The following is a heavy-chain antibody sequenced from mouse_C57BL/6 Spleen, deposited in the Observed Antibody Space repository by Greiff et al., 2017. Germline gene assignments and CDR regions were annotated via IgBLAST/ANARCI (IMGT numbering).Heavy chain of an antibody. V-gene: IGHV1-82*01. CDR2: IYPGDGDT. CDR3: ARSGSEGAY. J-gene: IGHJ4*01. Sequence: QVQLQQSGPELVKPGASVKISCKASGYAFSSSWMNWVKQRPGQGLEWIGRIYPGDGDTNYNGKFKGKATLTADKSSSTAYMQLSSLTSDDSAVYCCARSGSEGAYWGQGTSVTVSS. D-gene: IGHD1-1*01. CDR1: GYAFSSSW.